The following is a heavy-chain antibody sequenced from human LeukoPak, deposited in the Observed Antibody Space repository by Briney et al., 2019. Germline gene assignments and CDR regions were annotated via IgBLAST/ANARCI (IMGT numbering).Heavy chain of an antibody. Sequence: SETLSLTCAVYGGSFSGYYWSWIRQPPGKGLEWIGEINHSGSTNYNPSLKSRVTISVDTSKNQFSLKLSSVTAADTAVYYCARGGPFLGWLFVWYFDYWGQGTLVTVSS. CDR2: INHSGST. CDR3: ARGGPFLGWLFVWYFDY. J-gene: IGHJ4*02. V-gene: IGHV4-34*01. CDR1: GGSFSGYY. D-gene: IGHD2-8*01.